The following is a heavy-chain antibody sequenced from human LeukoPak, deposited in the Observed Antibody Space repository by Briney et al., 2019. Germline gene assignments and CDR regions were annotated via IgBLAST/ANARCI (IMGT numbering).Heavy chain of an antibody. Sequence: PGGSLRLSCAASGFTFSSYAMSWVRQAPGKGLEWVSAISGSGGSTYYADSVKGRFTISRDNSKNTLYLQMNSLRAEDTAVYYCAKDPGTISCTNGVCSHHWFDPWGQGTLVTVSS. D-gene: IGHD2-8*01. CDR2: ISGSGGST. CDR1: GFTFSSYA. J-gene: IGHJ5*02. CDR3: AKDPGTISCTNGVCSHHWFDP. V-gene: IGHV3-23*01.